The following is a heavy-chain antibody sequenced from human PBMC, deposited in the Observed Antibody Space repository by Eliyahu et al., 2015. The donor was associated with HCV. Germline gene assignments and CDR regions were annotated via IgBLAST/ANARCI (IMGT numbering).Heavy chain of an antibody. D-gene: IGHD2-2*01. V-gene: IGHV4-31*03. CDR1: GGSISSGGYY. CDR3: AREAWRYCSSTSCPQHYYLDY. CDR2: IYYSGST. J-gene: IGHJ4*02. Sequence: QVQLQESGPGLVKPSQTLSLTCTVSGGSISSGGYYWSWIRQHPGKGLEWIGYIYYSGSTYSNPSLKSRVTISVDTSKNQFSLKLSSVTAADTAVYYCAREAWRYCSSTSCPQHYYLDYWGQGTLVTVSS.